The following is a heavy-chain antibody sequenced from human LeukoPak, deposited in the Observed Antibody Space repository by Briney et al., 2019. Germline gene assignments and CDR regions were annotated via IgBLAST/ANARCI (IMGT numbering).Heavy chain of an antibody. CDR2: IYHSGST. CDR3: AREDDYVWGSYRYTAWGY. V-gene: IGHV4-38-2*02. CDR1: GYSISSGYY. D-gene: IGHD3-16*02. J-gene: IGHJ4*02. Sequence: SETLSLTCTVSGYSISSGYYWGWMRQPPGKGLEWIGSIYHSGSTYYNPSLKSRVTISVDTSKNQFSLKLSSVTAADTAVYYCAREDDYVWGSYRYTAWGYWGQGTLVTVSS.